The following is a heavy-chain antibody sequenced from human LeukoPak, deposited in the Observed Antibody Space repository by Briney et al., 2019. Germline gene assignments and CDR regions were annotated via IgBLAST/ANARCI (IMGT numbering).Heavy chain of an antibody. CDR2: ISAYNGNT. CDR3: ARDGAHSSSWYYFDY. J-gene: IGHJ4*02. D-gene: IGHD6-13*01. Sequence: ASVKVSCKASGYTFTSYGISWVRQAPGQGLEWMGWISAYNGNTNYAQKLQGRVTMTTDTSTSTAYMELRSLRSDDTAVYYCARDGAHSSSWYYFDYWGQGTLVTVSS. CDR1: GYTFTSYG. V-gene: IGHV1-18*01.